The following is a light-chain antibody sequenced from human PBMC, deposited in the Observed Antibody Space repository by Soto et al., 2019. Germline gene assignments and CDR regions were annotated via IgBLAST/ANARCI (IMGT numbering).Light chain of an antibody. Sequence: EIVLTQSPATLSLSPGERATLSCRASQSVRSYLAWYQQKPGQAPRLLIHDASSRATGIPARFSGSGSGTDFTLTISSLVPEDFAVYYCHQRTNWPSSTFGQGTRLEI. CDR1: QSVRSY. J-gene: IGKJ5*01. CDR2: DAS. V-gene: IGKV3-11*01. CDR3: HQRTNWPSST.